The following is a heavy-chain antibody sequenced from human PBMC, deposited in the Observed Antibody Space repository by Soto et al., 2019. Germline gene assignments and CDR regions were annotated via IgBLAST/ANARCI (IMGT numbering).Heavy chain of an antibody. D-gene: IGHD1-1*01. CDR2: ISAHNGNT. CDR3: ARGRNGDY. J-gene: IGHJ4*02. Sequence: QVHLVQSGAEVKKPGASVKVSCKGSGYAFTTYGITWVRQAPGQGLEWMGWISAHNGNTNYAQKLQGRVTVTRDTSTSTAYMELRSLRYADTAVYYCARGRNGDYWGQGALVNVSS. V-gene: IGHV1-18*01. CDR1: GYAFTTYG.